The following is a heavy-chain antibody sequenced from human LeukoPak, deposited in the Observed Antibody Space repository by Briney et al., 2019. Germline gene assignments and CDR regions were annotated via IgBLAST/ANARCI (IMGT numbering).Heavy chain of an antibody. CDR1: GFTFSSYA. Sequence: PGRSLRLPCAASGFTFSSYAMHWVRQAPGKGLEWVAVISYDGSNKYYADSVKGRFTISRDNSKNTLYLQMNSLRAEDTAVYYCARDGSGEGYYYGSGSLDYWGQGTLVTVSS. V-gene: IGHV3-30-3*01. CDR2: ISYDGSNK. J-gene: IGHJ4*02. D-gene: IGHD3-10*01. CDR3: ARDGSGEGYYYGSGSLDY.